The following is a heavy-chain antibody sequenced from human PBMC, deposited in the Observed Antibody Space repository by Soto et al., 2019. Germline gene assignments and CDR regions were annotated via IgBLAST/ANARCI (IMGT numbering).Heavy chain of an antibody. CDR1: GGSFSGYY. CDR2: INHSGST. V-gene: IGHV4-34*01. D-gene: IGHD6-13*01. Sequence: SETLSLTCAVYGGSFSGYYWSWIRQPPGKGLEWIGEINHSGSTNYNPSLKSRVTISVDTSKNQFSLKLSSVTAADTAVYYCARAREGTAVDDAFDIWGQGTMVTVSS. CDR3: ARAREGTAVDDAFDI. J-gene: IGHJ3*02.